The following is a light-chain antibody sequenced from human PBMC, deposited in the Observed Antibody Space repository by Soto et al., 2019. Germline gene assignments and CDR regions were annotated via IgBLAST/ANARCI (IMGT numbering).Light chain of an antibody. CDR1: RSNIGKNY. CDR3: ATWDDSLNGYV. J-gene: IGLJ1*01. V-gene: IGLV1-47*01. Sequence: QSVLTQPHSASVTPGQRVSISCSGSRSNIGKNYVYWLQQLPGTAPKLLIYRDNQRPSGVPDRFSGSRSGTSASLAISGLRSEDEADYFCATWDDSLNGYVFGTGTKVTVL. CDR2: RDN.